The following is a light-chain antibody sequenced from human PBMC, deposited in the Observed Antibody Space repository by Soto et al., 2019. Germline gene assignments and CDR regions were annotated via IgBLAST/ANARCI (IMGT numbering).Light chain of an antibody. J-gene: IGKJ4*01. CDR3: QQINSYPLT. CDR1: QGISSY. V-gene: IGKV1-9*01. Sequence: IQLTQSPSSLSASVWDRVTITCRASQGISSYLAWYQQKPGKAPKLLIYAASTLQSGVPSRFSGSGSGADFTLTISSLQPEDSATYFCQQINSYPLTFGGGTKVEIK. CDR2: AAS.